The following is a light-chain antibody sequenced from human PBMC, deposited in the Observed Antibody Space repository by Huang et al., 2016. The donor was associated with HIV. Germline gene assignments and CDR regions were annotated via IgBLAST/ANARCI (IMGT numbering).Light chain of an antibody. CDR1: QSVRDK. V-gene: IGKV3-15*01. Sequence: EIVMTQSPDTLSVSPGERATLSCRASQSVRDKLALYQQKPGQAPRLLLHASSTMAAGVPARFSGSGSGTEFTLTISSLQSEDCGVYYCQQYESWPPLTFGGGTKVEIK. J-gene: IGKJ4*01. CDR3: QQYESWPPLT. CDR2: ASS.